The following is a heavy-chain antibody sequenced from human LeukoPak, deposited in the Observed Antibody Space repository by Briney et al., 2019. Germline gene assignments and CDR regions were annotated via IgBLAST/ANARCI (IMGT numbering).Heavy chain of an antibody. Sequence: GRTLRLSCVASGFTFSSYWMTWVRQAPGPGLDWVANINQGGGQQYYVDSLKGRFTISRDNAKNSLYLQMNSLRAEDTAVYYCARHVLHAFDIWGQGTVVTVSS. CDR2: INQGGGQQ. V-gene: IGHV3-7*05. J-gene: IGHJ3*02. D-gene: IGHD3-10*02. CDR1: GFTFSSYW. CDR3: ARHVLHAFDI.